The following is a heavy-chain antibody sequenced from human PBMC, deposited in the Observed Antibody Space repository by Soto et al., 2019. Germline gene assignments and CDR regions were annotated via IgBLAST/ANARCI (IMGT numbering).Heavy chain of an antibody. CDR3: AGAVGGLYGPFDY. Sequence: SETLSLTCTVSGGSISSYYWSWIRQPPGKGLEWIGYIYYSGSTNYNPSLKSRVTISVDTSKNQFSLKLSSVTAADTAVEYCAGAVGGLYGPFDYWGQGTLVTVSS. J-gene: IGHJ4*02. D-gene: IGHD3-16*01. V-gene: IGHV4-59*01. CDR1: GGSISSYY. CDR2: IYYSGST.